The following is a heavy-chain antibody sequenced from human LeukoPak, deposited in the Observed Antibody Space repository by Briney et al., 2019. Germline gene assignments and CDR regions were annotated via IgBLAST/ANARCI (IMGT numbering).Heavy chain of an antibody. J-gene: IGHJ3*02. CDR2: INPNSGGT. V-gene: IGHV1-2*02. D-gene: IGHD2-2*01. Sequence: ASVKVSCKASGYTFTGYYMHWVRQAPGQGLEWMGWINPNSGGTNHAQKFQGRVTMTRDTSISTAYMELSRLRSDDTAVYYCASRYCSSTSCSNDAFDIWGQGTMVTVSS. CDR3: ASRYCSSTSCSNDAFDI. CDR1: GYTFTGYY.